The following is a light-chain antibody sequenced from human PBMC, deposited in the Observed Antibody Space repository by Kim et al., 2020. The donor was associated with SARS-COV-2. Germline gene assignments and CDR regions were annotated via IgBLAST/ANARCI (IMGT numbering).Light chain of an antibody. CDR3: QQYYTWSALT. V-gene: IGKV3D-15*01. J-gene: IGKJ4*01. CDR2: DAS. CDR1: QSVRSS. Sequence: CPGENATLSRRASQSVRSSLAWYQRRPGQAPRLLIYDASIRATGVPARFTGSGSGTEFTLTISSLQSEDFAVYFCQQYYTWSALTFGGGTKVDIK.